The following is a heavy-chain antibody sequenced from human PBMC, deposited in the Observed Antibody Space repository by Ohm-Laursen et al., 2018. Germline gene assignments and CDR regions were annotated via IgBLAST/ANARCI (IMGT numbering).Heavy chain of an antibody. CDR1: GFTFSSYS. CDR3: ARAAGSYPYYFDY. CDR2: ISSSSSYI. V-gene: IGHV3-21*01. Sequence: SLRLSCSASGFTFSSYSMNWARQAPGKGLEWVSSISSSSSYIYYADSVKGRFTISRDNAKNSLYLQMNSLRAEDTAVYYCARAAGSYPYYFDYWGQGTLVTVSS. J-gene: IGHJ4*02. D-gene: IGHD1-26*01.